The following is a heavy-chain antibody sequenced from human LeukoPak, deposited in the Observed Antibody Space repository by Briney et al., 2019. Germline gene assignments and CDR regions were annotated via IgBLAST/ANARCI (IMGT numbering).Heavy chain of an antibody. J-gene: IGHJ5*02. D-gene: IGHD1-1*01. CDR3: ARLGLEVSGANWFDP. CDR1: GFSFSSNW. V-gene: IGHV3-7*01. CDR2: IKRDGSQK. Sequence: PGGSLRLSCAAHGFSFSSNWMGWVRQARGKGVEWVAHIKRDGSQKYYLDSVKGRFTISRDNAKNSLYLQMNSLRVEDTAVYYWARLGLEVSGANWFDPGGQGTLVTVSS.